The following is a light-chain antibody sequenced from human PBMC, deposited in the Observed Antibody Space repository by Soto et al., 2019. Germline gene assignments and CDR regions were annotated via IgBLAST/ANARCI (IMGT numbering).Light chain of an antibody. CDR3: QQYNTWRSIS. CDR1: QSVSNRY. V-gene: IGKV3-15*01. CDR2: DTS. Sequence: DILMTQSTDSLAVSLGERATINSNSSQSVSNRYLAWSQQKPGQAPRLLIYDTSTRAAGTPARFTGSGSGTDFTLTISSLQSEDFAVYYCQQYNTWRSISFGQGTRLEIK. J-gene: IGKJ5*01.